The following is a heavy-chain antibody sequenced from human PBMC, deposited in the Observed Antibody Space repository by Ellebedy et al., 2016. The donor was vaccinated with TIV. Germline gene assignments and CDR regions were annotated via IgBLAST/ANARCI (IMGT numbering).Heavy chain of an antibody. CDR2: IKQDGSEK. CDR1: GFTFSSYW. CDR3: ARETPGWALDY. Sequence: GESLKISCAASGFTFSSYWMSWVRQAPGKALEWVANIKQDGSEKYYVDSVKGRFTISRDNAKNSLYLQMNSLRAEDTAVYYCARETPGWALDYWGQGTLVTVSS. V-gene: IGHV3-7*01. D-gene: IGHD1-26*01. J-gene: IGHJ4*02.